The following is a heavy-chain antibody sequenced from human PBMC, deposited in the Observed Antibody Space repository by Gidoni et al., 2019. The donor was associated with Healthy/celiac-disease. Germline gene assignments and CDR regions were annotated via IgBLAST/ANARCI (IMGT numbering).Heavy chain of an antibody. V-gene: IGHV4-61*02. CDR3: ARENYDSSYAFDI. D-gene: IGHD3-22*01. CDR1: VGSISRGNYY. CDR2: IYTSGST. Sequence: QVQLQESGPGLVKPSRTLSLTLTTSVGSISRGNYYWSWIRQPAGKGLEWVGRIYTSGSTNYNPSLKSRVTISVDTSKNQFSLKLSSVTAADTAVYYCARENYDSSYAFDIWGQGTMVTVSS. J-gene: IGHJ3*02.